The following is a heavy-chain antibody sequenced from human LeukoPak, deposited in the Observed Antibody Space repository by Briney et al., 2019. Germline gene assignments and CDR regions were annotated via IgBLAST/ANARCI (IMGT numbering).Heavy chain of an antibody. CDR2: IYYSGST. CDR1: GGSISSGGYY. CDR3: ARDSTALLDYGGIDY. Sequence: SETLSLTCTVSGGSISSGGYYWSWIRQHPGKGLEWIGCIYYSGSTYHNPSLKSRVTISVDTSKNQFSLKLSSVTAADTAVYYCARDSTALLDYGGIDYWVQGTLVTVSS. D-gene: IGHD4-23*01. J-gene: IGHJ4*02. V-gene: IGHV4-31*03.